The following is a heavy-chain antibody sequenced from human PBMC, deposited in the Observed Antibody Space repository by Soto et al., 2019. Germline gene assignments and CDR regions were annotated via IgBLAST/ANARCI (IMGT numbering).Heavy chain of an antibody. CDR3: AKDSGYSSWFYYYYGMDV. J-gene: IGHJ6*02. CDR2: ISGSGGST. Sequence: GGSLRLSCAASGFTFSSYAMSWVRQAPGKGLEWVSAISGSGGSTYYADSVKGRFTISRDNSKNTLYRQMNSLRAEDTAVYYCAKDSGYSSWFYYYYGMDVWGQGTTVTVSS. D-gene: IGHD6-13*01. CDR1: GFTFSSYA. V-gene: IGHV3-23*01.